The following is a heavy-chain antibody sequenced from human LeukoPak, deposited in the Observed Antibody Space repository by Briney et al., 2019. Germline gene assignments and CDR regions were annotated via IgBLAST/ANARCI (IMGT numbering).Heavy chain of an antibody. CDR1: GFTFRSYN. CDR3: ARGLSFDS. V-gene: IGHV3-21*01. CDR2: IRSGSNYI. J-gene: IGHJ4*02. Sequence: GGSLRLSCAASGFTFRSYNMNWVRQAPGKGLEWVSSIRSGSNYIYYTDSVKGRFTISRDYAKNSLSLQMNSLRAEDTAVYYCARGLSFDSWGQGTLVTVSS.